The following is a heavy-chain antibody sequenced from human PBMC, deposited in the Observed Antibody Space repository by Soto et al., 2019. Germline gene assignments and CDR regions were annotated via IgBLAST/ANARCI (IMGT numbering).Heavy chain of an antibody. V-gene: IGHV1-2*04. CDR1: GYTFTGYY. CDR3: ARGHRDIVVVPAAMLPYGMDV. D-gene: IGHD2-2*01. Sequence: ASVKVSCKASGYTFTGYYMHWVRQAPGQGLEWMGWINPNSGGTNYAQKFQGWVTMTRDTSISPAYMELSRLRSDDTAVYYCARGHRDIVVVPAAMLPYGMDVWGQGTTVTVSS. CDR2: INPNSGGT. J-gene: IGHJ6*02.